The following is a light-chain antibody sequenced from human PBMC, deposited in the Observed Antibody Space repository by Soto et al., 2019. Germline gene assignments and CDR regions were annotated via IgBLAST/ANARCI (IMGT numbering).Light chain of an antibody. CDR1: TSNIGNNY. CDR3: GTWDGSLRIVV. J-gene: IGLJ2*01. Sequence: QSVLTQPPSVSAAPGQKVTISCSGSTSNIGNNYVSWYQHLPGTAPKLLIYENNKRPSGIPDRFSGSKSGTSATLDIAGLQTGDEADYYCGTWDGSLRIVVFGGGIKLTVL. CDR2: ENN. V-gene: IGLV1-51*02.